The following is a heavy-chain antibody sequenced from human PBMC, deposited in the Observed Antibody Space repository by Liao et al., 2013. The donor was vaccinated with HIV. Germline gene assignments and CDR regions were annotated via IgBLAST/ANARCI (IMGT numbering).Heavy chain of an antibody. J-gene: IGHJ4*02. CDR3: ARGAYHGSGYYYVSFDY. V-gene: IGHV4-4*07. D-gene: IGHD3-22*01. CDR2: IYTSGST. CDR1: GGSISSYY. Sequence: QVQLQESGPGLVKPSETLSLTCTVSGGSISSYYWSWIRQPAGKGLEWIGRIYTSGSTNYNPSLKSRVTISVDTSKNQFSLRLSSVTAADTAVYYCARGAYHGSGYYYVSFDYWAREPWSPSPQ.